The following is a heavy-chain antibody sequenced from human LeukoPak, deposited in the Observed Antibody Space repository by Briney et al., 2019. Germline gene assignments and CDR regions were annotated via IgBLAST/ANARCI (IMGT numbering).Heavy chain of an antibody. D-gene: IGHD3-3*01. CDR1: GYTFTSYD. J-gene: IGHJ6*03. CDR3: ARGEIWSGYYSYYYYYMDV. Sequence: GASVKVSCKASGYTFTSYDINWVRQATGQGLEWMGWMNPNSGNTGYAQKFQGRVTMTRNTSISTAYMELSSLRSEATAVYYCARGEIWSGYYSYYYYYMDVWGKGTTVTVSS. CDR2: MNPNSGNT. V-gene: IGHV1-8*01.